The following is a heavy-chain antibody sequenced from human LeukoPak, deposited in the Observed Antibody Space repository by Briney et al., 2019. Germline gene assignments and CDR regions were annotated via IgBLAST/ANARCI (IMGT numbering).Heavy chain of an antibody. CDR3: ARDAIYCSGGSCYDDY. V-gene: IGHV3-53*01. D-gene: IGHD2-15*01. Sequence: GGSLRLSCAASGFTVSSNYMSWVRQAPGKGLEWVSVIYSGGSTYYADSVKGRFTISRDNSKNTLYLQMNSLRAEDTAVYYCARDAIYCSGGSCYDDYWGQGTLVTVSS. CDR2: IYSGGST. CDR1: GFTVSSNY. J-gene: IGHJ4*02.